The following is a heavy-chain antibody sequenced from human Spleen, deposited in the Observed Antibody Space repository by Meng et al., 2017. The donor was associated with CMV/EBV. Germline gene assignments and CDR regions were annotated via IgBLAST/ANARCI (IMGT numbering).Heavy chain of an antibody. CDR2: IYYSGST. D-gene: IGHD6-6*01. J-gene: IGHJ4*02. CDR3: ARAPTSSSIAAMDY. CDR1: GGSISSYY. Sequence: ESLKISCTVSGGSISSYYWSWIRQPPGKGLEWIGYIYYSGSTNYNPSLKSRVTISVDTSKNQFSLKLSSVTAADTAVYYCARAPTSSSIAAMDYWGQGTLVTVSS. V-gene: IGHV4-59*01.